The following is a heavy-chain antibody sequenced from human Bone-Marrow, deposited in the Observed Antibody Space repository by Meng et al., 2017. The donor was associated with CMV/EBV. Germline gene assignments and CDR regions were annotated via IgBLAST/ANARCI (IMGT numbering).Heavy chain of an antibody. Sequence: ASVKVSCKAYGYTFTGYYIHWVRQAPGQGLEWMGYINPNSGDTKYAQKFQGRISVTRDASISTGYMELNRLRSDDTAVYYCATAPVLMVYRAFDPWGQGTLVTVSS. D-gene: IGHD2-8*01. V-gene: IGHV1-2*02. CDR1: GYTFTGYY. J-gene: IGHJ5*02. CDR2: INPNSGDT. CDR3: ATAPVLMVYRAFDP.